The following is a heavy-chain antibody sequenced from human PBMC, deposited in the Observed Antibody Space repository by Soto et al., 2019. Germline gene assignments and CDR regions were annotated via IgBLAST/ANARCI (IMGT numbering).Heavy chain of an antibody. CDR1: GGSISSSNW. CDR3: ARFGHRGNYVWGSYRYFDY. D-gene: IGHD3-16*02. Sequence: KPSETLSLTCAVSGGSISSSNWWSWVRQPPGKGLEWIGEIYHSGSTNYNPSLKSRVTISVDKSKNQFSLKLSSVTAADTAVYYCARFGHRGNYVWGSYRYFDYWGQGTLVTVSS. J-gene: IGHJ4*02. V-gene: IGHV4-4*02. CDR2: IYHSGST.